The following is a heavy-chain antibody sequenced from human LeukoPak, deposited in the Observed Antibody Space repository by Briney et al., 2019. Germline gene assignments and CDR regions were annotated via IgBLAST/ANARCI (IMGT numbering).Heavy chain of an antibody. J-gene: IGHJ4*02. CDR3: ARYGYGTSFDY. CDR1: GDSIRRGYY. V-gene: IGHV4-38-2*02. Sequence: PSETLSLTCRVSGDSIRRGYYWGWIRQPPGKGLEWIGSIYHSGSSYYKSSLKSRVTISEDTSKNQFSLKLNSVTAADTAVYYCARYGYGTSFDYWGQGTLVTVSS. D-gene: IGHD5-18*01. CDR2: IYHSGSS.